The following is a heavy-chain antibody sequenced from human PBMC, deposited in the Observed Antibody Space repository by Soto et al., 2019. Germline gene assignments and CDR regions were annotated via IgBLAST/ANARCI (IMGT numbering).Heavy chain of an antibody. CDR2: IYYSEST. J-gene: IGHJ3*02. D-gene: IGHD2-15*01. V-gene: IGHV4-31*03. Sequence: PSDTLSLTCTVSGGSISSGGYYWSWIRQHPGKGLEWIGYIYYSESTYYNPPLKSRVTISVDTSKNQFSLKLSSVTAADTAVYYCAGIIVVVFAATHSTDAFDIWGQGTMVTVSS. CDR3: AGIIVVVFAATHSTDAFDI. CDR1: GGSISSGGYY.